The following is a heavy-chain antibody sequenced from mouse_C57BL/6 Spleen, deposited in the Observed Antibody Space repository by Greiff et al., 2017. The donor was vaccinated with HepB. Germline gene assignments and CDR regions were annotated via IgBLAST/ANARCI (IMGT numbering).Heavy chain of an antibody. CDR1: GYSFTGYY. V-gene: IGHV1-42*01. J-gene: IGHJ2*01. Sequence: VQLQQSGPELVKPGASVKISCKASGYSFTGYYMNWVKQSPEKSLEWIGEINPSTGGTTYNQKFKAKATLTVDKSSSTAYMQLKSLTSEDSAVYYCARERGRTLLTTVFFDYWGQGTTLTVSS. CDR2: INPSTGGT. D-gene: IGHD1-1*01. CDR3: ARERGRTLLTTVFFDY.